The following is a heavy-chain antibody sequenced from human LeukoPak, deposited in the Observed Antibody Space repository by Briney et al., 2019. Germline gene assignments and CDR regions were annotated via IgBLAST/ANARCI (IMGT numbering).Heavy chain of an antibody. CDR1: SYSISFSYY. Sequence: PSETLSLTCALSSYSISFSYYWGWIRQPPGKGLEWIGTMFHSGNTYYNPSLKSRVTLSLDTSKNQFSLNLNSVAAADTAVYYCARIYGSSSGFDYWGQGTLVIVSS. V-gene: IGHV4-38-2*01. J-gene: IGHJ4*02. CDR3: ARIYGSSSGFDY. D-gene: IGHD6-6*01. CDR2: MFHSGNT.